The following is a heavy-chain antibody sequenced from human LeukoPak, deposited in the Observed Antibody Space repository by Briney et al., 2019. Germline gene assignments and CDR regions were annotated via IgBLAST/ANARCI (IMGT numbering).Heavy chain of an antibody. CDR3: VRRAQAEMETVWGLIDY. Sequence: HGESRQISCKGSGYSFTSYWIGWVRQVPGKGLELMGMIYPSDSETKYSPSFQGQVTISADKSISTAYLQWSSLKASDTAIYYCVRRAQAEMETVWGLIDYWGQGTLVTVSS. V-gene: IGHV5-51*01. D-gene: IGHD3-16*01. J-gene: IGHJ4*02. CDR1: GYSFTSYW. CDR2: IYPSDSET.